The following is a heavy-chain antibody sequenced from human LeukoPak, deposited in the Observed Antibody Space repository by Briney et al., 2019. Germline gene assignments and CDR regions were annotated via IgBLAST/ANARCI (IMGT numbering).Heavy chain of an antibody. J-gene: IGHJ4*02. Sequence: SETLSLTCTVSGGSISSYYWSWIRQPPGKGLEWIGYIYYSGSTNYNPSLKSRVTISVDTSKNQFSLKLSSVTAADTAVYYCARGFSNYDRGSFDYWGQGTLVTVSS. CDR3: ARGFSNYDRGSFDY. V-gene: IGHV4-59*01. D-gene: IGHD4-11*01. CDR1: GGSISSYY. CDR2: IYYSGST.